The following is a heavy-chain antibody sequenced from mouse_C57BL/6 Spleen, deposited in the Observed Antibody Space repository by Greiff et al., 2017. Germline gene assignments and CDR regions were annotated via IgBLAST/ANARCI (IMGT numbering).Heavy chain of an antibody. CDR2: IDPETGGT. CDR3: TPIYYDYDGYAMDY. CDR1: GYTFTDYE. Sequence: QVQLKESGAELVRPGASVTLSCKASGYTFTDYEMHWVKQTPVHGLEWIGAIDPETGGTAYNQKFKGKAILTADKSSSTAYMELRSLTSEDSAVYYCTPIYYDYDGYAMDYWGQGTSVTVSS. V-gene: IGHV1-15*01. J-gene: IGHJ4*01. D-gene: IGHD2-4*01.